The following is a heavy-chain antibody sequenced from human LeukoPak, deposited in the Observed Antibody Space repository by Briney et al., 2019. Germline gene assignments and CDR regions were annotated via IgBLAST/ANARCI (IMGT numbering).Heavy chain of an antibody. CDR2: ISYDGSNK. J-gene: IGHJ5*02. Sequence: GGSLRLSFAASGFTFSSYAMHWVRQAPGKGLEWVAVISYDGSNKYYADSVKGRFTISRDNSKNTLYLQMNSLRAEDTAIYYCAKDPVSQVDWFDPWGQGTLVTVSS. CDR1: GFTFSSYA. D-gene: IGHD2-2*01. V-gene: IGHV3-30-3*01. CDR3: AKDPVSQVDWFDP.